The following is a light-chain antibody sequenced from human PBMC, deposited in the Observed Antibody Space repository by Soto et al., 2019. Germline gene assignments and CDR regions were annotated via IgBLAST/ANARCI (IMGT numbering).Light chain of an antibody. V-gene: IGKV3-15*01. CDR3: QHYNYWPYT. J-gene: IGKJ2*01. CDR1: QTIDNT. CDR2: DAS. Sequence: EIVMSPSPAPLSLSPGERATPSCRASQTIDNTLAWYQRKPGQAPRLLIYDASTRATGVPARFSGSGSGTDFTLTISSLQSEDFAVYYCQHYNYWPYTFGQGTKVDIK.